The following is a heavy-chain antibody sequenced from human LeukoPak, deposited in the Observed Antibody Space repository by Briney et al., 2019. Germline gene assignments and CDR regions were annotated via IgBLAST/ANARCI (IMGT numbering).Heavy chain of an antibody. V-gene: IGHV3-74*01. J-gene: IGHJ4*02. CDR3: ARDMYTTSSARGAY. CDR2: INGDGSST. CDR1: GFTFSDYW. D-gene: IGHD6-6*01. Sequence: GGSLSLSCAASGFTFSDYWMHWVRQAPGKGLVWVARINGDGSSTAYADSVRGRFTISRDNAKNTLYLQMNSLRAEDAAVYYCARDMYTTSSARGAYWGQGTLVTVSS.